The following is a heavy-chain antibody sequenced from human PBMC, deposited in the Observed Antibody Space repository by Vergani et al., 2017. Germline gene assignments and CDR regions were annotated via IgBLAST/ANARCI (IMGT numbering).Heavy chain of an antibody. D-gene: IGHD3-10*01. CDR2: ISYDGSNK. V-gene: IGHV3-30*18. Sequence: QVQLVESGGGVVQPGGSLRLSCAASGFTFSSYGMHWVRQAPGKGLEWVAVISYDGSNKYYAYSVKGRFTISRDNSKNTLYLQMNSLRAEDTAVYYCAKDIGAYYGSGEKAGWGQGTLVTVSS. J-gene: IGHJ4*02. CDR1: GFTFSSYG. CDR3: AKDIGAYYGSGEKAG.